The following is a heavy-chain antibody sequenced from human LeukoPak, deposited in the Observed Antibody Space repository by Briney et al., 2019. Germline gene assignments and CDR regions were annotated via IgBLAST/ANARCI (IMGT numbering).Heavy chain of an antibody. J-gene: IGHJ3*02. D-gene: IGHD2-15*01. V-gene: IGHV3-48*01. CDR3: ARMTGGSDGLDM. Sequence: GGSLRLSCAASGFTFSRNSMNWVRQAPGKGLEWVSYISNSSSSIYYADSVRGRFAISRDNAKNSLYLQMNSLRAEDTAVYYCARMTGGSDGLDMWGQGTMVTVYS. CDR2: ISNSSSSI. CDR1: GFTFSRNS.